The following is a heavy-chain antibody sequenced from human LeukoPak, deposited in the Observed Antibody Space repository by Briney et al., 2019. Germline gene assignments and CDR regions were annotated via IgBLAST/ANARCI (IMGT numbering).Heavy chain of an antibody. J-gene: IGHJ4*02. V-gene: IGHV4-61*01. CDR2: IYYSGST. D-gene: IGHD5-18*01. Sequence: KTSETLSLTCTVSGGSVSSGSYYWSWIRQPPGKGLEWIGYIYYSGSTNYNPSLKSRVTISIDTSKNQFSLNLTSVTAADTVVYYCARGMGYSYGLYYFDYWGQGTPVTVSS. CDR3: ARGMGYSYGLYYFDY. CDR1: GGSVSSGSYY.